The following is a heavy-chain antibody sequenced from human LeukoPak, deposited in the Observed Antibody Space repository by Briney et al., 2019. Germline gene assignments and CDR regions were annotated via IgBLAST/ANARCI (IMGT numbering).Heavy chain of an antibody. CDR2: IYYSGTP. J-gene: IGHJ3*02. CDR3: ARAFPLDDYGDPDAFDI. D-gene: IGHD4-17*01. Sequence: TLSLTRTVAGVSMSSVAFYWSWIRQHPGKRLEWVGNIYYSGTPYYNPYHKSRVTISVDRSKTQSSLKLTSVTAAHTAVYYCARAFPLDDYGDPDAFDIRGQGTMVTVSS. CDR1: GVSMSSVAFY. V-gene: IGHV4-30-4*08.